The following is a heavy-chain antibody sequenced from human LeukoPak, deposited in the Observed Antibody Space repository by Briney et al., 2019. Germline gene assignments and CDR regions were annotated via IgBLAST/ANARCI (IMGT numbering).Heavy chain of an antibody. V-gene: IGHV3-21*01. Sequence: GGSLRLSCAASGFTFSSYSMNWVRQAPGKGLEWVSSIGSSSSYIYYADSVKGRFTISRDNAKNSLYLQMNSLRAEDTAVYYCARDMAGTFDPWGQGTLVTVSS. CDR2: IGSSSSYI. J-gene: IGHJ5*02. CDR3: ARDMAGTFDP. CDR1: GFTFSSYS. D-gene: IGHD1/OR15-1a*01.